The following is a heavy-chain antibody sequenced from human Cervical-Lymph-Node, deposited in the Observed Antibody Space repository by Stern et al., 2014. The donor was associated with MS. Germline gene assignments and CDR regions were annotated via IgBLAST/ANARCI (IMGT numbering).Heavy chain of an antibody. Sequence: QVQLMQSGPGLVKPSQTLSLTCALSGDSVSSNSATWSWIRQSPSRGLEWLGRTYHRSRWYYDYAISMKSRVTISPDTSKNQFSLRLNSVTPEDTAVYYCARDVSSSPDAFDIWGQGTMVTVSS. CDR1: GDSVSSNSAT. V-gene: IGHV6-1*01. J-gene: IGHJ3*02. CDR3: ARDVSSSPDAFDI. CDR2: TYHRSRWYY. D-gene: IGHD6-6*01.